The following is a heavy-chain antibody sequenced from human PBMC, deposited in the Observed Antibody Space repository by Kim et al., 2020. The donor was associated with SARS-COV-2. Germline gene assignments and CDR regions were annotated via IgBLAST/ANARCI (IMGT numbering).Heavy chain of an antibody. D-gene: IGHD2-21*02. Sequence: SADSVGGRFTISKDYSKNTLDLQMNNLRVADTAVYYCATTAGSSFDYWGQGTLVTVSS. V-gene: IGHV3-53*01. J-gene: IGHJ4*02. CDR3: ATTAGSSFDY.